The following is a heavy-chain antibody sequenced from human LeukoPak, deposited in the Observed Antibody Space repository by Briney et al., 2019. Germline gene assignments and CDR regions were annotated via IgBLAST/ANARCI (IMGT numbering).Heavy chain of an antibody. CDR1: GFTFSSYS. CDR2: ISSSSSYI. J-gene: IGHJ4*02. V-gene: IGHV3-21*04. D-gene: IGHD2-15*01. Sequence: GGSLRLSCAASGFTFSSYSMNWVRQAPGKGLEWVSSISSSSSYIYYADSVKGRFTISRDNAKNSLYLQMNSLRAEDTAVYYCARGGGAGFALDWGQGTLVTVSS. CDR3: ARGGGAGFALD.